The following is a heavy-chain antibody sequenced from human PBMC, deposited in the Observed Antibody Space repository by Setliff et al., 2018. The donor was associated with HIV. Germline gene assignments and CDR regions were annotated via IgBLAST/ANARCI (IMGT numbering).Heavy chain of an antibody. Sequence: ASVKVSCKASGYMFTDYYIHWVRQAPGQGLEWMGWINIDSGHTNFAQKFQDRVTVTTDTSTNTTYMELRGLRSDDTATYYCARVPSGAAGLVRAGFYFWGQGTLVTVSS. CDR1: GYMFTDYY. CDR3: ARVPSGAAGLVRAGFYF. D-gene: IGHD6-25*01. J-gene: IGHJ4*01. V-gene: IGHV1-18*04. CDR2: INIDSGHT.